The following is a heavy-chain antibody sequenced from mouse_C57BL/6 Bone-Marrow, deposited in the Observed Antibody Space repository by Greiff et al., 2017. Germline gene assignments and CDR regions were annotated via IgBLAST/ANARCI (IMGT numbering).Heavy chain of an antibody. Sequence: FRLHQSGPVLVKPGASVKMSCKSSGYTFPDHYMNWVKQSHGKSLEWIGVINTYNGGTSYNQKFQGKATLTVDKSSSTAYMALNSLTSEDSAVYYCAIPVAPKNYAMDYWGQGTSVTVPS. CDR2: INTYNGGT. J-gene: IGHJ4*01. CDR3: AIPVAPKNYAMDY. D-gene: IGHD1-1*01. V-gene: IGHV1-19*01. CDR1: GYTFPDHY.